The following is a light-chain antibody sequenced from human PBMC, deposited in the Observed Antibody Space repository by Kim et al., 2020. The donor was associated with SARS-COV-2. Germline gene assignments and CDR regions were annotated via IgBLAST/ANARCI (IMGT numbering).Light chain of an antibody. CDR2: AAS. CDR3: QQYGSSPWT. CDR1: ESVSGSY. V-gene: IGKV3-20*01. J-gene: IGKJ1*01. Sequence: EIVLTQSPGTLSLSPGGRATLSCRASESVSGSYLAWYQQKPGQAPRLLIFAASGRATGIPDSFSGSGSGTDFTLTISRLEPEHFAVYYCQQYGSSPWTFGQGTKVDIK.